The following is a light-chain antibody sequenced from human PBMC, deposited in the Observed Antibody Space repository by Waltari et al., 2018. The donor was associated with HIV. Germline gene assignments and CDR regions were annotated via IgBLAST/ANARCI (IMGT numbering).Light chain of an antibody. CDR1: QSVDSRY. CDR3: QQYGTSPWT. Sequence: EIVLTQSPGTLSLSPGERSTLSCRASQSVDSRYSAWYQHKPGQAPRLLIHASSSRATGIPDRISGSGSGTDFTLSISRLEPEDFAVYYCQQYGTSPWTFGQGTKVEIK. V-gene: IGKV3-20*01. CDR2: ASS. J-gene: IGKJ1*01.